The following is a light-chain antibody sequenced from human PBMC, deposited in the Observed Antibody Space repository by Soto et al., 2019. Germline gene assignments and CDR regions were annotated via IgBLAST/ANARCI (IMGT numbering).Light chain of an antibody. Sequence: DIVMTHSPDSLAVALGERATINCRSSQSVLHGSNNKNHLAWYQQKPGQPPKLLIYWASTRESGVPDRSSGIGAGRDFTLSIITLHAEDVAVYYCQHCYYFPPAFTFGPGTKVDIK. J-gene: IGKJ3*01. CDR2: WAS. CDR1: QSVLHGSNNKNH. V-gene: IGKV4-1*01. CDR3: QHCYYFPPAFT.